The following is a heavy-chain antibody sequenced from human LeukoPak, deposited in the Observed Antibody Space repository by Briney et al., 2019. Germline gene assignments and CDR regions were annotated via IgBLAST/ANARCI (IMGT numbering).Heavy chain of an antibody. J-gene: IGHJ3*02. CDR2: IRYEGSNK. D-gene: IGHD6-19*01. V-gene: IGHV3-30*02. CDR1: GFTFSSYG. CDR3: AKDRYSSGWYWAAFDI. Sequence: GGSLRLSCAASGFTFSSYGMHWVRQAPGKGLEWVAFIRYEGSNKYYADSVKGRFTISRDNFRKTLDLQMNSLRAEDTAVYYCAKDRYSSGWYWAAFDIWGQGTMVTVSS.